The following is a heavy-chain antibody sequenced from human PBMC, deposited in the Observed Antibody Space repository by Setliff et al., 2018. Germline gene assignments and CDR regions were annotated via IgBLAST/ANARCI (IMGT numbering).Heavy chain of an antibody. Sequence: SETLSLTCAVYGGSFSGYCWSWIRQPPGKGLEWIGGINHTGSTNYSPSLKSRVTISVDTSKNQFSLKLTSVTAADTAVYYCARGYCSSPSCFFAGWFDPWGQGTLVTVSS. V-gene: IGHV4-34*01. J-gene: IGHJ5*02. D-gene: IGHD2-2*01. CDR2: INHTGST. CDR1: GGSFSGYC. CDR3: ARGYCSSPSCFFAGWFDP.